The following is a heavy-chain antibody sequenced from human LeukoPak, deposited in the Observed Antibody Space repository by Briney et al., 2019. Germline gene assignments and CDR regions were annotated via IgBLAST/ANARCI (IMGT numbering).Heavy chain of an antibody. V-gene: IGHV3-74*03. CDR2: IDNAGSIT. J-gene: IGHJ4*02. CDR1: GFTFSNYW. D-gene: IGHD3-22*01. CDR3: VRSAFHAGSGNYYDY. Sequence: PGGSLRLSSAAYGFTFSNYWIHWVRQAPGKGLVWVSRIDNAGSITTYADSVKGRFTISRDNAENTLYLQMNSLRVEDTAVYYCVRSAFHAGSGNYYDYWGQGALVTVSS.